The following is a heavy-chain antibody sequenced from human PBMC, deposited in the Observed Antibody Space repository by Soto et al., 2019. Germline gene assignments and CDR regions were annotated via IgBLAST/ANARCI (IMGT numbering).Heavy chain of an antibody. V-gene: IGHV1-69*13. Sequence: SVKVSCKASGGTLSSYAISWGRQAPGQGLEWMGGIIPIFGTANYAQKFQGRVTITADESTSTAYMELSSLRSEDTAVYYCARADYGDYLLSHWGQGTLVTVSS. CDR1: GGTLSSYA. CDR3: ARADYGDYLLSH. D-gene: IGHD4-17*01. J-gene: IGHJ4*02. CDR2: IIPIFGTA.